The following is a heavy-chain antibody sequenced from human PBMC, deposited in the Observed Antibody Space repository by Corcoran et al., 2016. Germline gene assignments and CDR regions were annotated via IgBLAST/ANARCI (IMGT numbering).Heavy chain of an antibody. V-gene: IGHV3-30*18. J-gene: IGHJ4*02. Sequence: QVQMVESGGGVVQPGRSLRLSCAASGFTSSSYAMHGVRQAPGKGLEWVAVISYDGSNKYYAESVKGRFTITRDKSKNTLYLQRNSLRAEDTAVYYCAKGGGYRIDYWGQGTLVTVSS. CDR1: GFTSSSYA. CDR3: AKGGGYRIDY. CDR2: ISYDGSNK. D-gene: IGHD3-16*02.